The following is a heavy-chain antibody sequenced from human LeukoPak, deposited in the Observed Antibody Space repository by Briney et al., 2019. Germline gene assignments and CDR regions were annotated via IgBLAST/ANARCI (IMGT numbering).Heavy chain of an antibody. D-gene: IGHD3-16*01. CDR1: GFTFSRYS. CDR3: TKGQLWASGRAFDI. Sequence: GGSLRLSCAASGFTFSRYSMNWVRQAPGKGLDWVAFVRDDGSSQKYAATVKARFTTSRDNSKNTLYLQMNNLRPEDTAVYYCTKGQLWASGRAFDIWGQGTMVTVSS. V-gene: IGHV3-30*02. CDR2: VRDDGSSQ. J-gene: IGHJ3*02.